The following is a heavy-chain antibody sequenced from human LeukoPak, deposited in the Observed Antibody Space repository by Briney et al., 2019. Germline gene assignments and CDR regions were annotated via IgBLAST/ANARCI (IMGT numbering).Heavy chain of an antibody. J-gene: IGHJ4*02. CDR1: GFTFSRHW. CDR2: ISHEGSYQ. Sequence: GGSLRLSCAASGFTFSRHWMSWVRQTPGKGLEWVAVISHEGSYQNYADSVKGRFTISRDNSKNMVFLQMNSLNAEDTAVYYCARTREQWQVLDYWGQGTLVTVSS. D-gene: IGHD6-19*01. V-gene: IGHV3-30*03. CDR3: ARTREQWQVLDY.